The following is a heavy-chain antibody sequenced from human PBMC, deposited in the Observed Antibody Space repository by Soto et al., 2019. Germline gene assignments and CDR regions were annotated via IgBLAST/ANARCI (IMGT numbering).Heavy chain of an antibody. CDR3: ARHYGSGSRYPGPWFDP. CDR2: INHSGST. V-gene: IGHV4-34*01. D-gene: IGHD3-10*01. CDR1: GGSFSGYY. J-gene: IGHJ5*02. Sequence: SETLSLTCAVYGGSFSGYYWSWIRQPPGKGLEWIGEINHSGSTNYNPSLKSRVTISVDTSKNQFSLKLSSVTAADTAVYYCARHYGSGSRYPGPWFDPWGQGTLVTVS.